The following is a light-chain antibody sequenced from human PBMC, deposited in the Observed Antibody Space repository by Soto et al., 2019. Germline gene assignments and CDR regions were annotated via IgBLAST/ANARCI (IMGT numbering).Light chain of an antibody. CDR3: QHYGRSPLT. CDR1: QSVSSSF. Sequence: EIVLTQSPGTLSLSPGERATLSCRASQSVSSSFLAWYQQQPGDAPQLLIYGASSRATGIPDRFSGSGSGTYFTLTISRLDPEDVAVYYCQHYGRSPLTFGGGTKVEIK. J-gene: IGKJ4*01. CDR2: GAS. V-gene: IGKV3-20*01.